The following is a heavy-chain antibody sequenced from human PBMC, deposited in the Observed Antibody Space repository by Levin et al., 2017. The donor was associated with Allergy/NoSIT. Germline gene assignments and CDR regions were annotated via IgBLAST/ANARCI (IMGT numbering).Heavy chain of an antibody. Sequence: GGSLRLSCAASGFTFSSYDMNWVRQAPGKGLEWVSYIGSSGTIYYADSVKGRFTISRDNAKNSLYLQMNSLRDEDTAVYYCARDVAIGYWGQGTLVTVSS. V-gene: IGHV3-48*02. J-gene: IGHJ4*02. CDR2: IGSSGTI. CDR3: ARDVAIGY. CDR1: GFTFSSYD.